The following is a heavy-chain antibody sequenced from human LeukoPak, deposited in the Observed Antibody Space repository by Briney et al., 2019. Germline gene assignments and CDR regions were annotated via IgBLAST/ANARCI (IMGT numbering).Heavy chain of an antibody. CDR1: GFTFSNSA. J-gene: IGHJ4*01. V-gene: IGHV3-23*01. Sequence: GGSLRLSCAASGFTFSNSAMSWVRQAPGKGLEWVSTLSGSGITTYYADSVKSRFTISRDNSKNTLYLQMNSLRAEDTAVYYCAKGIYSSGWSYFDHWGHGTLVTVSS. CDR3: AKGIYSSGWSYFDH. CDR2: LSGSGITT. D-gene: IGHD6-19*01.